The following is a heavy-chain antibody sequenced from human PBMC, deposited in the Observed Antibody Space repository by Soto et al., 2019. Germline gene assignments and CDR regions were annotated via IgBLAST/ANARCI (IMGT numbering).Heavy chain of an antibody. CDR3: ARDRDLYCSGGSCYIPFDY. CDR2: ISSSSSYI. CDR1: GFTFSSYS. Sequence: LRLSCAASGFTFSSYSMNWVRQAPGKGLEWVSSISSSSSYIYYADSVKGRFTISRDNAKNSLYLQMNSLRAEDTAVYYCARDRDLYCSGGSCYIPFDYWGQGTLVTVSS. D-gene: IGHD2-15*01. J-gene: IGHJ4*02. V-gene: IGHV3-21*01.